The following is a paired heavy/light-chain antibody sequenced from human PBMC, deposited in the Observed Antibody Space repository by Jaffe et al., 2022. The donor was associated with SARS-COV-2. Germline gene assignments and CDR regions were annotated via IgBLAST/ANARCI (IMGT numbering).Light chain of an antibody. CDR3: QQYGSSLT. CDR1: QSVSSSY. CDR2: GAS. V-gene: IGKV3-20*01. J-gene: IGKJ3*01. Sequence: EIVLTQSPGTLSLSPGERATLSCRASQSVSSSYLAWYQQKPGQAPRLLIYGASSRATGIPDRFSGSGSGTDFTLTISRLEPEDFAVYYCQQYGSSLTFGPGTKVDIK.
Heavy chain of an antibody. D-gene: IGHD3-3*01. CDR2: IYYSGST. CDR3: ARESHVLRFLEILGYFDY. J-gene: IGHJ4*02. V-gene: IGHV4-30-4*01. CDR1: GGSISSGDYY. Sequence: QVQLQESGPGLVKPSQTLSLTCTVSGGSISSGDYYWSWIRQPPGKGLEWIGYIYYSGSTYYNPSLKSRVTISVDTSKNQFSLKLSSVTAADTAVYYCARESHVLRFLEILGYFDYWGQGTLVTVSS.